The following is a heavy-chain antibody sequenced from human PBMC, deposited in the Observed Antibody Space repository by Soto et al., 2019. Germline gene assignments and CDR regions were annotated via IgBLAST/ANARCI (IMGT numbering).Heavy chain of an antibody. CDR1: GFTFSNYA. CDR3: AKVRYPGNYHGMAV. Sequence: VQLVESGGGVVQPGRSLRLSCAASGFTFSNYAMHWVRQAPGKGLEWVALISYDGSNTYYADSVRGRFTVSRDDFKDTLFLQMNSLRPDDSGLYFCAKVRYPGNYHGMAVWGQGTKVIVSS. V-gene: IGHV3-30*18. D-gene: IGHD3-9*01. CDR2: ISYDGSNT. J-gene: IGHJ6*02.